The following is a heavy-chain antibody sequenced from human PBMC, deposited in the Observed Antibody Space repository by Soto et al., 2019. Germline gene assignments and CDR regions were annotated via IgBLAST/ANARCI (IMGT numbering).Heavy chain of an antibody. CDR1: GFTGSSNY. J-gene: IGHJ3*02. Sequence: GGSLRLSCAASGFTGSSNYMSWVRQAPGKGLVWVSRVNPDGSATKYADSVKDRFTVSRDNAKNTMSLQMYSLRGDDTAVYYCARVLKSSGWDNDVFDIWGQGAMVTVSS. D-gene: IGHD6-19*01. CDR3: ARVLKSSGWDNDVFDI. V-gene: IGHV3-74*01. CDR2: VNPDGSAT.